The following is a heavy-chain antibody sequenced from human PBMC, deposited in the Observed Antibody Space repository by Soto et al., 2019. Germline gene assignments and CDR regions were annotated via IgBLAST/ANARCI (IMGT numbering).Heavy chain of an antibody. Sequence: EVQLAESGGGMVQPGGSLRLSCVASGFTFSSYDMHWVRQARGKGLEYVSSISSNGGTTYYGNSVKGRFTISRENSKKTLYLKMGSLRAEDVAVYYCVTRESGNYDYWGQGTLVTVSS. CDR3: VTRESGNYDY. CDR2: ISSNGGTT. D-gene: IGHD1-7*01. CDR1: GFTFSSYD. V-gene: IGHV3-64*01. J-gene: IGHJ4*02.